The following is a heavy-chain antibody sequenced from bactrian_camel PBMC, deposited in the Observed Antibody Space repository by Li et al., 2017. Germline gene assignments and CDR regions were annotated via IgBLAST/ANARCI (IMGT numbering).Heavy chain of an antibody. D-gene: IGHD1*01. Sequence: HVQLVESGGGSVQAGGSLRLSCSASGLTFGTYCMAWFRQAPGKEREPVAALYSGTGNTYYADSVKGRFTISQDSAKNTVYLQMNSLKPEDTAMYYCAKRWSFTRSWSDMLMYNDWGQGTQVTVS. J-gene: IGHJ4*01. CDR3: AKRWSFTRSWSDMLMYND. CDR2: LYSGTGNT. CDR1: GLTFGTYC. V-gene: IGHV3S1*01.